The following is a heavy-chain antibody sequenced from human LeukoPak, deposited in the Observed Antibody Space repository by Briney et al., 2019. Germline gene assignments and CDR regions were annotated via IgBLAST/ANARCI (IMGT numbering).Heavy chain of an antibody. CDR3: ARGRGYSNFYLIYYYYMDV. CDR2: INHSGST. J-gene: IGHJ6*03. CDR1: GGSFSGYY. V-gene: IGHV4-34*01. D-gene: IGHD4-11*01. Sequence: SSETLSLTCAVYGGSFSGYYWSWIRQPPGKGLEWIGEINHSGSTNYNPSLKSRVTISVDTSKNQFSLKLSSVTAADTAVYYCARGRGYSNFYLIYYYYMDVWGKGTMVTVSS.